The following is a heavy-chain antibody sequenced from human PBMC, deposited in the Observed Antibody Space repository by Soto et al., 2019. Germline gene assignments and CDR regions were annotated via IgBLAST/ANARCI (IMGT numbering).Heavy chain of an antibody. D-gene: IGHD6-6*01. V-gene: IGHV3-30*18. CDR1: GFTFSSYG. CDR2: ISYDGSNK. J-gene: IGHJ5*02. Sequence: QVQLVESGGGVVQPGRSLRLSCAASGFTFSSYGMHWVRQAPGKGLEWVAVISYDGSNKYYADSVKGRFTISRDNSKNTLYLQMNSLRAEDTAVYYCAKPFLSSSSHGCDPWGQGTLVTVSS. CDR3: AKPFLSSSSHGCDP.